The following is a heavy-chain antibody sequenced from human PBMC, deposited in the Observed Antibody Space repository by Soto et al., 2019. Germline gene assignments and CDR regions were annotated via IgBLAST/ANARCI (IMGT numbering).Heavy chain of an antibody. CDR1: GYTFTSYG. Sequence: QVQLVQSGAEVKKPGASVKVSCKASGYTFTSYGISWVRQAPGQGLEWMGWISAYNGNTNYAQKLQGRVTMTTDTSTSTAYMELRSLRSDDTAVYYCARPPITIFGVDPPLNWFDPWGQGTLVTVSS. J-gene: IGHJ5*02. CDR3: ARPPITIFGVDPPLNWFDP. V-gene: IGHV1-18*01. CDR2: ISAYNGNT. D-gene: IGHD3-3*01.